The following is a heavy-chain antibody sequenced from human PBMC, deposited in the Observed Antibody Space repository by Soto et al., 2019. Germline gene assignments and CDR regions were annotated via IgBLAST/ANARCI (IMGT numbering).Heavy chain of an antibody. Sequence: PGGSLRLSCSASGFTFSSYAMHWVRQAPGKGLEYVSAISSNGGSTYYADSVKGRFTISRDNSKNTLYLQMSSLRAEDTAVYYCVKLRPQQPVDPWGQGTLVTVSS. V-gene: IGHV3-64D*08. CDR3: VKLRPQQPVDP. CDR2: ISSNGGST. D-gene: IGHD1-1*01. J-gene: IGHJ5*02. CDR1: GFTFSSYA.